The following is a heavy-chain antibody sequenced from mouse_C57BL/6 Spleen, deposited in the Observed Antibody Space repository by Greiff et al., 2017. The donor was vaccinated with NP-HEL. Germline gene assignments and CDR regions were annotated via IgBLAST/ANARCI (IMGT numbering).Heavy chain of an antibody. J-gene: IGHJ2*01. CDR3: ARAQYYGSSGGFDY. Sequence: EVKLVESGGGLVKPGGSLKLSCAASGFTFSSYAMSWVRQTPEKRLEWVATISDGGSYTYYPDNVKGRFTISRDNAKNNLYLQMSHLKSEDTAMYYCARAQYYGSSGGFDYWGQGTTLTVSS. V-gene: IGHV5-4*03. CDR1: GFTFSSYA. CDR2: ISDGGSYT. D-gene: IGHD1-1*01.